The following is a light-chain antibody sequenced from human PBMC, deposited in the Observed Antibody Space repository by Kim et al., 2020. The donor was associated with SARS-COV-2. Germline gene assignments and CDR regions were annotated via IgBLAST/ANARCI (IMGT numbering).Light chain of an antibody. Sequence: EIVLRQSPDTLSLSPGESATLSCRASQSVKDFLAWYQQRTGQAPRLLIYEASNRVSGIPARFSGSGSGTDFTLTIAGLEPEDSAVYYCQQRDNWPLTFGGETKVDIK. J-gene: IGKJ4*01. CDR2: EAS. CDR1: QSVKDF. CDR3: QQRDNWPLT. V-gene: IGKV3-11*01.